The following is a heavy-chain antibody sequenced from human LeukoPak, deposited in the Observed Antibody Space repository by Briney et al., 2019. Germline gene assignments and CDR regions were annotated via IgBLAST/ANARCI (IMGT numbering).Heavy chain of an antibody. CDR3: ARDQRGTSGWYGAYFDY. J-gene: IGHJ4*02. D-gene: IGHD6-19*01. CDR1: GYTFTSYY. CDR2: INPSGGST. Sequence: ASVKVSCKASGYTFTSYYMHWVRQAPGQGLEGMGIINPSGGSTSYAQKFQGRVTMTRDTSTSTVYMELSSLRSEDTAVYYCARDQRGTSGWYGAYFDYWGQGTLVTVSS. V-gene: IGHV1-46*01.